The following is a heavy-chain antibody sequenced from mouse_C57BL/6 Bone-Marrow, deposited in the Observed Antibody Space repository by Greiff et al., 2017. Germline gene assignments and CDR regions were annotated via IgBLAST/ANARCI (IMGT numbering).Heavy chain of an antibody. CDR3: ARPSHYYGSSYGYFDV. D-gene: IGHD1-1*01. CDR2: INYDGSST. V-gene: IGHV5-16*01. Sequence: EVKVVESEGGLVQPGSSMKLSCTASGFTFSDYYMAWVRQVPEKGLEWVANINYDGSSTYYLDSLKSRFIISRDNAKNILYLQMSSLKSEDTATYYCARPSHYYGSSYGYFDVWGTGTTVTVSS. J-gene: IGHJ1*03. CDR1: GFTFSDYY.